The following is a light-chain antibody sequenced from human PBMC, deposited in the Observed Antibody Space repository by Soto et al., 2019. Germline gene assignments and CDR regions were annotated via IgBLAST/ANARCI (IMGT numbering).Light chain of an antibody. CDR2: AAS. Sequence: AIRMTQSPSSLSASTGDRVTITCRASQGISSYLAWYQQKPGKAPKLLIYAASTLQSGVPSRFSGSGSGTDFTLTISGLQSEDFATYYCQQYYSYPPRTFGQGTKLEIK. CDR1: QGISSY. V-gene: IGKV1-8*01. J-gene: IGKJ2*01. CDR3: QQYYSYPPRT.